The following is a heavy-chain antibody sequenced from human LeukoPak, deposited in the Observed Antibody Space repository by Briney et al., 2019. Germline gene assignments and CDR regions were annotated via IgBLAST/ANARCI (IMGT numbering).Heavy chain of an antibody. CDR1: GGSIGSYY. J-gene: IGHJ6*03. CDR2: IYYSGST. Sequence: PSETLSLTCTVSGGSIGSYYWSWIRQPPGKGLEWIGYIYYSGSTNYNPSLKSRVTISVDTSKNQFSLKLSSVTAAATAVYYCAREGSEYYDFWSGYYTGGYYYYYMDVWGKGTTVTVSS. D-gene: IGHD3-3*01. V-gene: IGHV4-59*01. CDR3: AREGSEYYDFWSGYYTGGYYYYYMDV.